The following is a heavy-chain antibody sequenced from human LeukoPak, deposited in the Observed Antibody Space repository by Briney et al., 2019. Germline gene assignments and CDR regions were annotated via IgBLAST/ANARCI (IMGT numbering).Heavy chain of an antibody. J-gene: IGHJ4*02. V-gene: IGHV3-7*01. Sequence: GGSLRLSCSASGFTFTTSWMNWVRQAPGKGLEWLASITPNASETYYEDSVRGRFTISRDDDKNSVYLQMNSLRAEDTAVYFCAKDRAVKAFDYWGQGNLVSVSS. CDR3: AKDRAVKAFDY. CDR2: ITPNASET. CDR1: GFTFTTSW.